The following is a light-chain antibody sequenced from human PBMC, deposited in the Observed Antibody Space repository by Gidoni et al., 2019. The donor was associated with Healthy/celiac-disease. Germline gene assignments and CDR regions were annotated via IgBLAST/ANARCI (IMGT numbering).Light chain of an antibody. V-gene: IGLV3-19*01. J-gene: IGLJ1*01. CDR1: SLRSYY. CDR2: GTN. CDR3: NSRDSSGNHYV. Sequence: SSELTQDPAVSVALGQTVRITCQGDSLRSYYASWYQQKPGQAPVLVIYGTNNRPSGIPDRFSGSSSGHTASLTITGAQAEDEADYYCNSRDSSGNHYVFGTGTKVTV.